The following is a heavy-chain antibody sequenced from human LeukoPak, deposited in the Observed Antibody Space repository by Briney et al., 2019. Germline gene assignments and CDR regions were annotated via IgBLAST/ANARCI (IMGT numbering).Heavy chain of an antibody. V-gene: IGHV4-59*01. D-gene: IGHD2-2*01. CDR1: GGSISSYY. CDR2: IYYSGST. CDR3: ARDCCSSTSCYAGRWFDP. Sequence: SETLSLTCTVSGGSISSYYWSWIRQPPGKGLEWIGYIYYSGSTNYNPSLKSRVTISVDTSKNRFSLKLSSVTAADTAVYYCARDCCSSTSCYAGRWFDPWGQGTLVTVSS. J-gene: IGHJ5*02.